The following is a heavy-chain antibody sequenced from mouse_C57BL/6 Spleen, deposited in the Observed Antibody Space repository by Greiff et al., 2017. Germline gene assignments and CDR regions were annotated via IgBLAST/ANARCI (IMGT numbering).Heavy chain of an antibody. V-gene: IGHV1-42*01. Sequence: EVQVVESGPELVKPGASVKISCKASGYSFTGYYMNWVKQSPEKSLEWIGEINPSTGGTTYNQKFKAKATLTVDKSSSTAYMQLKSLTSEDSAVYYCAREVELGLYFDYWGQGTTLTVSS. CDR3: AREVELGLYFDY. CDR1: GYSFTGYY. J-gene: IGHJ2*01. CDR2: INPSTGGT. D-gene: IGHD4-1*01.